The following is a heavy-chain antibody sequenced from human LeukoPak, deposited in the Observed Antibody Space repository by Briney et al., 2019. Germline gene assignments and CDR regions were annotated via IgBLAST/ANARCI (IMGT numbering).Heavy chain of an antibody. D-gene: IGHD1-1*01. CDR1: GGSISSYNW. CDR2: ICHGGST. Sequence: SETLSLTCAVSGGSISSYNWWSWVRQPPGKGLEWIGEICHGGSTNYNPSLKSRVTISVGKSKNQFSLRLSSVTAADTAVYYCARERSTSGTDSDCYFDLWGRGTLVTVSS. CDR3: ARERSTSGTDSDCYFDL. J-gene: IGHJ2*01. V-gene: IGHV4-4*02.